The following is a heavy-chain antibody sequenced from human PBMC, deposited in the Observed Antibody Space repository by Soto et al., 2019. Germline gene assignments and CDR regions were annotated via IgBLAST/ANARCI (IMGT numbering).Heavy chain of an antibody. J-gene: IGHJ4*02. CDR1: GFIFSSYA. CDR3: AKDLGSQWLQFEF. V-gene: IGHV3-23*01. Sequence: RRLSCTASGFIFSSYAMSWVRQAPWKGLEWVSGISGSGGSTYYTDSVKGRFTISRDNSNSTVYLQMNSLRAEDTAVYYCAKDLGSQWLQFEFWGKRTQVTGS. D-gene: IGHD5-18*01. CDR2: ISGSGGST.